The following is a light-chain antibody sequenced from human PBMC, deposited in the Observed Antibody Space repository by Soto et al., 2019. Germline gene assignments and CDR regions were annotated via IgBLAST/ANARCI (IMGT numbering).Light chain of an antibody. Sequence: DIQMTQSPSTLSASVGDRVTITCRAGQSISSWLAWYQQKPGKAPKLLINKASSLESGVPSRFSGSGSGTEFTLTISSLQPDDFATYYCQHFNSYPWTFGQGTKVEIK. V-gene: IGKV1-5*03. J-gene: IGKJ1*01. CDR2: KAS. CDR3: QHFNSYPWT. CDR1: QSISSW.